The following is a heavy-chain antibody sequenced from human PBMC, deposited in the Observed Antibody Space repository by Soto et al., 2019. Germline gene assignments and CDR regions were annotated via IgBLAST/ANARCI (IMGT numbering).Heavy chain of an antibody. J-gene: IGHJ4*02. D-gene: IGHD5-18*01. Sequence: GSLSLSCEGSGFNFSAYGMNWVRQSPRKGREWVSHITESADGTYFAASVKARFMNSRDNSRNTLYLQPNTLRADETTIYYCASERERGYIYGFDSWGQGIQVTVPS. CDR2: ITESADGT. CDR1: GFNFSAYG. V-gene: IGHV3-23*01. CDR3: ASERERGYIYGFDS.